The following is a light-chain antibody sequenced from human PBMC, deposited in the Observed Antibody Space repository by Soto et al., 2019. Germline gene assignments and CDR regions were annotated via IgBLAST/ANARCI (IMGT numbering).Light chain of an antibody. CDR2: DVS. CDR1: SSDVGGYNY. J-gene: IGLJ2*01. V-gene: IGLV2-14*01. CDR3: SSYTSSSTDVV. Sequence: QSALTQPASVSGSPGQSITISCTGTSSDVGGYNYVSWYQQHPGKAPKLMIYDVSNWPSGVSNRFSGSKSGNTASLTISGLQAEDEADYYCSSYTSSSTDVVFGGGTKLNVL.